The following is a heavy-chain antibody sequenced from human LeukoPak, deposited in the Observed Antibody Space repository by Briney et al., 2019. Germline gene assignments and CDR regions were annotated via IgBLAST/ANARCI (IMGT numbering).Heavy chain of an antibody. CDR3: ATARYGDYPGPHYYYYGMDV. D-gene: IGHD4-17*01. CDR2: MNPNSGNT. J-gene: IGHJ6*02. V-gene: IGHV1-8*01. Sequence: ASVKVSCKASGYTFTSYDINWVRQATGQGLEWMGWMNPNSGNTGYAQKFQGRVTMTRNTSISTAYMELSSLRSEDTAVYYCATARYGDYPGPHYYYYGMDVWGQGTTVTVSS. CDR1: GYTFTSYD.